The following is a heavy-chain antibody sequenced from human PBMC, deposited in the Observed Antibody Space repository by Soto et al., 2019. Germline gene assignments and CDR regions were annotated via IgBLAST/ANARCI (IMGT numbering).Heavy chain of an antibody. CDR3: AKAPDYGGNDPPDY. J-gene: IGHJ4*02. CDR1: GFTFSSYG. Sequence: QVQLVESGGGVVQPGRSLRLSCAASGFTFSSYGMHWVRQAPGKGLEWVAVISYDGSNKYYADSVKGRFTISRDNSKNTLNRQMNSLRAEDTAVYYCAKAPDYGGNDPPDYWGQGTLVTVSS. D-gene: IGHD4-17*01. CDR2: ISYDGSNK. V-gene: IGHV3-30*18.